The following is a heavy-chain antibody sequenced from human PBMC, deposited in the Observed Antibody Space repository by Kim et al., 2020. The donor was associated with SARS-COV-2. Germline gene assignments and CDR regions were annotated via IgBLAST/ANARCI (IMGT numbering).Heavy chain of an antibody. CDR2: IYYSEST. J-gene: IGHJ4*02. CDR3: ARDSSGNLDY. Sequence: SETLSLTCTVSGGSISSGGYYWNWIRQHPGKGLEWIGYIYYSESTYNASLKSRVTISADTSKNQFSLKLSSVTAADTAVYYCARDSSGNLDYWGQGTLVTVSS. V-gene: IGHV4-31*03. D-gene: IGHD3-22*01. CDR1: GGSISSGGYY.